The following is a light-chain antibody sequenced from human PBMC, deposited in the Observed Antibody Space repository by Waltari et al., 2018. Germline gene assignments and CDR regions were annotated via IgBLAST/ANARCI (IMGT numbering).Light chain of an antibody. CDR1: QSLLHSDGKTY. V-gene: IGKV2D-29*02. CDR3: MQIMQLPYP. Sequence: DIVMTQTPLSLSVTPGQSASISCRSSQSLLHSDGKTYLYWYLQKPGQCPQLLTYEFSNRFCGVSDRFSGIGSGTDFTLKISRVEAEDVGVYYCMQIMQLPYPFGQVTKLDIK. CDR2: EFS. J-gene: IGKJ2*01.